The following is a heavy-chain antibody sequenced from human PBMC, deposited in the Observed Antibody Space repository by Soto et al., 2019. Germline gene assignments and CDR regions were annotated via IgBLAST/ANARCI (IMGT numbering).Heavy chain of an antibody. D-gene: IGHD1-1*01. Sequence: SETLSLTCSVSGGSISSFDHYWSWIRQRPGKALERLGAIYYNGNPYGNASLRNRVAIAIDTSKNQFSLNLTSVTAADTAVYYCARGQDNRKSRYWGQGILVTVYS. V-gene: IGHV4-31*03. CDR3: ARGQDNRKSRY. CDR1: GGSISSFDHY. CDR2: IYYNGNP. J-gene: IGHJ4*02.